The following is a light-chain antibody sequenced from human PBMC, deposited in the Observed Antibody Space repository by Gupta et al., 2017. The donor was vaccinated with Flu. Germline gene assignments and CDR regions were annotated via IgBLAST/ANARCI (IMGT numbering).Light chain of an antibody. V-gene: IGKV3-11*01. CDR2: DAP. Sequence: EIVLTQSPATLSLSPGERATLSCRASQSINYFLAWYQQKPGQAPRLLVYDAPNRATGIPARFSGSGSGTDFTLTINNLEPEDFAVYFCQQRSNCPNFFGGGTKVEI. CDR1: QSINYF. J-gene: IGKJ4*01. CDR3: QQRSNCPNF.